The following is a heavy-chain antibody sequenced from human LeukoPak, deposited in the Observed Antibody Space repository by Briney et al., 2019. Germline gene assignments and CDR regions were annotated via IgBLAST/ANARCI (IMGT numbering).Heavy chain of an antibody. Sequence: ASAKVSCKASGYSFTDYYMHWVRQAPGQGLEWMGWINPNSGGTNYAQRFQGRVTMTRDTSISTAYMELNRLRSDDTAVYYCARENEEDRFDPWGQGTLVTVSS. CDR1: GYSFTDYY. CDR2: INPNSGGT. CDR3: ARENEEDRFDP. V-gene: IGHV1-2*02. J-gene: IGHJ5*02.